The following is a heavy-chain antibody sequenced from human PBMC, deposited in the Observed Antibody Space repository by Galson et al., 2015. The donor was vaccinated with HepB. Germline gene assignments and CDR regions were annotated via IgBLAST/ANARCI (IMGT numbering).Heavy chain of an antibody. CDR1: GFTFSSYA. V-gene: IGHV3-30-3*01. J-gene: IGHJ5*02. Sequence: SLRLSCAASGFTFSSYAMHWVRQAPGKGLEWVAVISYDGSNKYYADSVKGRFTISRENSKNTLYLQMNSLRAEDTAVYYCARDFYCSTTSCVLSLFDPWGQGTQVTVSS. CDR2: ISYDGSNK. CDR3: ARDFYCSTTSCVLSLFDP. D-gene: IGHD2-2*01.